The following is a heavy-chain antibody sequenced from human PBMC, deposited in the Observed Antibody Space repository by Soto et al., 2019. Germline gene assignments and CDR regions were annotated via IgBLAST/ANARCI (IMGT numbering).Heavy chain of an antibody. CDR1: GYTFTGHY. D-gene: IGHD3-10*01. Sequence: ASVKVSCKASGYTFTGHYMHWVRQAPGQGLEWMGWINPNSGGTNYAQKFQGWVTMTRDTSISTAYMELSRLRSDDTAVYYCARGWLGEEYYGMDVWGKGTTVTVSS. J-gene: IGHJ6*04. V-gene: IGHV1-2*04. CDR2: INPNSGGT. CDR3: ARGWLGEEYYGMDV.